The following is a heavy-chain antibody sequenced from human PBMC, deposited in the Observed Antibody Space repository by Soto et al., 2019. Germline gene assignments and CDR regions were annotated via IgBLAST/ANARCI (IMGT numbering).Heavy chain of an antibody. Sequence: PGGSLRLSCAASGFTFDDYGMHWVRQAPGKGLEWVSGISWNSGSIGYADSVKGRFTISRDNAKNSLYLQMNSLRAEDTAVYYCVRFSGLDVWGQGTTVTV. CDR1: GFTFDDYG. V-gene: IGHV3-9*01. D-gene: IGHD3-3*01. CDR3: VRFSGLDV. CDR2: ISWNSGSI. J-gene: IGHJ6*02.